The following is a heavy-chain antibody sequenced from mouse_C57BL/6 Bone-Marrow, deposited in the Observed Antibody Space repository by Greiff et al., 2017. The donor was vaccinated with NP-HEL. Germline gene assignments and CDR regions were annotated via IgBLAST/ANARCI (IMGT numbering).Heavy chain of an antibody. Sequence: EVQGVESGGGLVQPGGSLSLSCAASGFTFTDYYMSWVRQPPGKALEWLGFIRNKANVYTTEYSASVKGRFTISSDNSQSILYLQMHALRAEDSATYYCASPSYYSNYGGMDYWGQGTSVTVSS. CDR2: IRNKANVYTT. CDR3: ASPSYYSNYGGMDY. V-gene: IGHV7-3*01. CDR1: GFTFTDYY. D-gene: IGHD2-5*01. J-gene: IGHJ4*01.